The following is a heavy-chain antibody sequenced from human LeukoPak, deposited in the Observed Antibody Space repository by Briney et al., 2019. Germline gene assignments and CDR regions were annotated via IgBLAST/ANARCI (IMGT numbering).Heavy chain of an antibody. V-gene: IGHV4-59*12. CDR1: GGSISSYY. J-gene: IGHJ5*02. CDR3: ARGGVAATPGWFDP. D-gene: IGHD2-15*01. CDR2: IYYSGST. Sequence: SETLSLTCTVSGGSISSYYWSWIRQPPGKGLEWIGYIYYSGSTNYNPSLKSRVTISVDTSKNQFSLKLSSVTAADTAVYYCARGGVAATPGWFDPWGQGTLVTVSS.